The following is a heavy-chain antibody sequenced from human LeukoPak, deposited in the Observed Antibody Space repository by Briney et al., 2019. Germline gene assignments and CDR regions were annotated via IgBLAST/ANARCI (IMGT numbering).Heavy chain of an antibody. Sequence: ASVKISCKVSGYTFTDYYMHWVQQAPGKGLEWMGLVDPEDGETIYAQKFQGRVTITADESTSTAYMELSSLRSEDTAVYYCARVQYQLLYSGWFDPWGQGTLVTVSS. D-gene: IGHD2-2*02. V-gene: IGHV1-69-2*01. CDR2: VDPEDGET. J-gene: IGHJ5*02. CDR1: GYTFTDYY. CDR3: ARVQYQLLYSGWFDP.